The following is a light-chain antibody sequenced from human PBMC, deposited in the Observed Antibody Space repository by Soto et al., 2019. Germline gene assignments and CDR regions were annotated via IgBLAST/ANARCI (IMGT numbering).Light chain of an antibody. CDR1: GLPKQY. J-gene: IGLJ2*01. CDR2: KDT. Sequence: SYELTQPPSMSVSPGQTARITCSGDGLPKQYAYWDQQKSGQAPLLVIYKDTERPSGIPDRFSGSTTGTTVTLTISGVQPEDEADYFCQSADNDVTYPLFGGGTKLTVL. V-gene: IGLV3-25*03. CDR3: QSADNDVTYPL.